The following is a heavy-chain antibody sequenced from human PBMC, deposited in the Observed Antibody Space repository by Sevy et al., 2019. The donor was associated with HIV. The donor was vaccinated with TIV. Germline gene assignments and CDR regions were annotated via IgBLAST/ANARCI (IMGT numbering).Heavy chain of an antibody. Sequence: GGSLRLSCAASGFTVSSNYMSWVRQAPGKGLEWVSVIYSGGSTYYADSVKGRFTISGDNSKNRLYLQMNSLRAEDTAGYYCATDSSGWYDAFDIWGQGTMVTVSS. D-gene: IGHD6-19*01. V-gene: IGHV3-53*01. CDR2: IYSGGST. CDR1: GFTVSSNY. J-gene: IGHJ3*02. CDR3: ATDSSGWYDAFDI.